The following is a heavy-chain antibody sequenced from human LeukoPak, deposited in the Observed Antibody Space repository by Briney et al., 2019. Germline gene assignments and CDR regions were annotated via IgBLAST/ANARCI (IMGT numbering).Heavy chain of an antibody. D-gene: IGHD4-11*01. CDR2: INHSGCT. Sequence: PSETLSLTCAVYGGSFSGYYWSWIRQPPGKGLEWIGEINHSGCTNYNPSLKSRVTISVDTSKNQFSLKLSSVTAADTAVYYCARDMTTWWYNWFDPWGQGTLVTVSS. CDR1: GGSFSGYY. J-gene: IGHJ5*02. CDR3: ARDMTTWWYNWFDP. V-gene: IGHV4-34*01.